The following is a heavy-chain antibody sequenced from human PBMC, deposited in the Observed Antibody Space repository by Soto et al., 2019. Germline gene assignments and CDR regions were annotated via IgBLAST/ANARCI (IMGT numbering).Heavy chain of an antibody. CDR3: AKSPNFYCSSYHCYKYYFDY. V-gene: IGHV3-30*18. D-gene: IGHD2-2*01. CDR1: GFTFNTFG. Sequence: QEQLVESGGGVVLPGRSLRLSCAASGFTFNTFGMHWVRQAPGKGLVWVAVISYDGSDKYYSDSVRGRFTISRDDSMNTLYLQMNSLRTEDTAVYYCAKSPNFYCSSYHCYKYYFDYWGQGTLVTVSS. J-gene: IGHJ4*02. CDR2: ISYDGSDK.